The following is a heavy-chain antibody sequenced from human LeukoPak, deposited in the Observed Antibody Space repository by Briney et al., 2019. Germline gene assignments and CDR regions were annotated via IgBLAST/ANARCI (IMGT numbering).Heavy chain of an antibody. V-gene: IGHV1-69*01. Sequence: SVKVSCKASGGTFSSYAISWVRQAPGQGLEWMGGIIPIFGTANYAQKFQGRVTITADESRSTAYMELSSLRSEDTAVYYCARGEVRQDYYYYYMDVWGKGTTVTVSS. CDR2: IIPIFGTA. J-gene: IGHJ6*03. D-gene: IGHD1-26*01. CDR1: GGTFSSYA. CDR3: ARGEVRQDYYYYYMDV.